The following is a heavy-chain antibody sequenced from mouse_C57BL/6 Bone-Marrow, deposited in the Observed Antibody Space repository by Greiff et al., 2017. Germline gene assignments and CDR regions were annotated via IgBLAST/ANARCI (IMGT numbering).Heavy chain of an antibody. CDR3: ARGDYNYEGAWFAY. CDR1: GFTFRDYG. Sequence: EVKLVESGGGLVKPGGSLKLSCAASGFTFRDYGMHWVRQAPEKGLEWVAYISSGSSTISYAVTVKGRFTISRDNAKNTLFRQMTSLRSEDTAMYYCARGDYNYEGAWFAYWGQGTLVTVSA. CDR2: ISSGSSTI. D-gene: IGHD2-12*01. V-gene: IGHV5-17*01. J-gene: IGHJ3*01.